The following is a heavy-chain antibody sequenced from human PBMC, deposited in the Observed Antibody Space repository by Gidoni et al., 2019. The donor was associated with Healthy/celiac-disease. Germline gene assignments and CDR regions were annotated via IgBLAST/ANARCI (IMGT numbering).Heavy chain of an antibody. V-gene: IGHV3-43*01. J-gene: IGHJ4*02. D-gene: IGHD3-16*02. CDR2: ISWDGGST. CDR1: GFTFDDYT. CDR3: AKGLTRGGVIVTAFDY. Sequence: EVQLVESGGVVVQPGGSLRLSCAASGFTFDDYTMHWVRQAPGKGLEWVSLISWDGGSTYYADSVKGRFTISRDNSKNSLYLQMNSLRTEDTALYYCAKGLTRGGVIVTAFDYWGQGTLVTVSS.